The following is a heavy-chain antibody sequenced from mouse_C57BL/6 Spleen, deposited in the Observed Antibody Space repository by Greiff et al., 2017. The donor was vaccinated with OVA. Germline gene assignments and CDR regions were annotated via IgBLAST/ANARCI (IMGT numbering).Heavy chain of an antibody. CDR2: IDPENGDT. D-gene: IGHD2-4*01. CDR3: TTNYDSSDY. Sequence: VHVKQSGAELVRPGASVKLSCTASGFNIKDDYMHWVKQRPEQGLEWIGWIDPENGDTEYASKFQGKATITADTSSNTAYLQLSSLTSEDTAVYYCTTNYDSSDYWGQGTTLTVSS. V-gene: IGHV14-4*01. J-gene: IGHJ2*01. CDR1: GFNIKDDY.